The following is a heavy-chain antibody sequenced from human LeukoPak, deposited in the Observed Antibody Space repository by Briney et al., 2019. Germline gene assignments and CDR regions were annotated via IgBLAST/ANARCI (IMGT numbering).Heavy chain of an antibody. Sequence: GGSLRLSCSASGFTLFFHVMHWGRPAPGEPLEYVSFIHHNGDITSYADSVRGRFTVSRDNSKNTLFLDLTSLRTDDTAVYYCARDMSGTYSFDYWGQGTLVTVSS. CDR3: ARDMSGTYSFDY. V-gene: IGHV3-64D*06. D-gene: IGHD1-26*01. CDR2: IHHNGDIT. J-gene: IGHJ4*02. CDR1: GFTLFFHV.